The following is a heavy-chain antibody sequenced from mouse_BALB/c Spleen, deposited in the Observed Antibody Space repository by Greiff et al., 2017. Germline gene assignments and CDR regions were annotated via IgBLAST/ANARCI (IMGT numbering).Heavy chain of an antibody. D-gene: IGHD2-4*01. V-gene: IGHV1-4*01. Sequence: VQLVESGAELARPGASVKMSCKASGYTFTSYTMHWVKQRPGQGLEWIGYINPSSGYTNYNQKFKDKATLTADKSSSTAYMQLSSLTSEDSAVYYCARYDYDDPGGFDVWGAGTTVTVSS. CDR1: GYTFTSYT. CDR3: ARYDYDDPGGFDV. J-gene: IGHJ1*01. CDR2: INPSSGYT.